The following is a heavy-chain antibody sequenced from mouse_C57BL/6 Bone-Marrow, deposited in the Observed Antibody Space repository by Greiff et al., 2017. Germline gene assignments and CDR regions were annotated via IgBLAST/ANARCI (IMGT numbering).Heavy chain of an antibody. J-gene: IGHJ2*01. CDR1: GYAFSSSW. Sequence: QVQLQQSGPELVKPGASVKISCKASGYAFSSSWMNWVKQRPGKGLEWIGRIYPGDGDTNYNGKFKGKATLTADKSSRTAYMQLSSRTSEDSAVYFCARTFTTGPDDWGQGTTLTVSS. D-gene: IGHD1-1*01. CDR2: IYPGDGDT. CDR3: ARTFTTGPDD. V-gene: IGHV1-82*01.